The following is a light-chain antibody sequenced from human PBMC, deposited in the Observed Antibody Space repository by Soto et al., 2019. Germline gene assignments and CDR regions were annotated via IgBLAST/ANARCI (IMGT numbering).Light chain of an antibody. CDR3: QQYNNWPLT. CDR2: GAS. V-gene: IGKV3-15*01. Sequence: IVMTQSPATLSVSPGERVTLSCRASQSVNSNLAWYQQKPGQAPRLLLYGASTRATGLPARFSGGGSGTEFTLTINSLQSEDFAVYYCQQYNNWPLTFGGGTKVEIK. J-gene: IGKJ4*01. CDR1: QSVNSN.